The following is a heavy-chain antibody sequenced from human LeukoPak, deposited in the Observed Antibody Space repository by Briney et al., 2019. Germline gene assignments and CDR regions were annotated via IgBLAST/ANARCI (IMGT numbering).Heavy chain of an antibody. J-gene: IGHJ4*02. CDR3: ARDPRIAAAADPY. D-gene: IGHD6-13*01. Sequence: GGSLRLSCAASGFTFSSYSMNWVRQAPGKGLEWVSSISSSSSYIYYADSVKGRFTISRDNAKNSLYPQMNSLRAEDTAVYYCARDPRIAAAADPYWGQGTLVTVSS. CDR1: GFTFSSYS. CDR2: ISSSSSYI. V-gene: IGHV3-21*01.